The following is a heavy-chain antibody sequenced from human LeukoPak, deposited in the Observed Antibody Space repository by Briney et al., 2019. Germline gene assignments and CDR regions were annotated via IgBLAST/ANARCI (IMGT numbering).Heavy chain of an antibody. Sequence: SETLSLTCAVYSRSFNGYYWNWIRQSPGKGLEWIGEISHSGSTSYNPSLKSRVTISVDTSKNHFSLRLSSVTAADTAVYYCASTSFGSRGENLFDPWGQGTLVTVSS. D-gene: IGHD6-13*01. CDR2: ISHSGST. V-gene: IGHV4-34*01. CDR1: SRSFNGYY. J-gene: IGHJ5*02. CDR3: ASTSFGSRGENLFDP.